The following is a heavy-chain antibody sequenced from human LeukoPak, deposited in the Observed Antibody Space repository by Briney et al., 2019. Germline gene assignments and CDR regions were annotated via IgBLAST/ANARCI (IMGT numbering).Heavy chain of an antibody. D-gene: IGHD3-16*01. CDR2: IKQAGSEK. Sequence: GGALRLSCAASGLTFSNYLMDWVRQAPGKGREWVANIKQAGSEKNYVDSVQGRFIISRDNAKNSLYLQMNTLRADATAVYYCARDGFGTGSNWGQGTLVTVSS. CDR1: GLTFSNYL. J-gene: IGHJ4*02. CDR3: ARDGFGTGSN. V-gene: IGHV3-7*03.